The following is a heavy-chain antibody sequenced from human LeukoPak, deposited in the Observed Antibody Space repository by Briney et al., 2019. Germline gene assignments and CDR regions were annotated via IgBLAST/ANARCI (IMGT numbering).Heavy chain of an antibody. CDR3: ARDCGGDCYKSGIDY. J-gene: IGHJ4*02. CDR1: GYIFTTFG. V-gene: IGHV1-18*01. D-gene: IGHD2-21*02. Sequence: ASVKVSCKASGYIFTTFGISWVRQAPGQGLEWTGWISPYNGNTNYTQRFQGRVTMTTDTSTSTAYMELRSLRSDDTAVYYCARDCGGDCYKSGIDYWGQGTLVTVSS. CDR2: ISPYNGNT.